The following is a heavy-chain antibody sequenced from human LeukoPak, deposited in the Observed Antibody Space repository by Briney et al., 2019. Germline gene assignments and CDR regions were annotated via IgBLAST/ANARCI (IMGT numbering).Heavy chain of an antibody. CDR2: IWYDGSNK. D-gene: IGHD5-24*01. J-gene: IGHJ6*02. V-gene: IGHV3-33*01. Sequence: GRSLRLSCAASGFTFSSYGMHWVRQAPGKGLERVAVIWYDGSNKYYADSVKGRFTISRDNSKNTLYLQMNSLRAEDTAVYYCARDTASRPTISWRYYYYGMDVWGQGTTVTVSS. CDR1: GFTFSSYG. CDR3: ARDTASRPTISWRYYYYGMDV.